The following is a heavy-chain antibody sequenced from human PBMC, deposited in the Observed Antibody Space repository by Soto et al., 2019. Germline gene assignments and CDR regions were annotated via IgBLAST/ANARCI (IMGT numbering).Heavy chain of an antibody. V-gene: IGHV5-51*01. CDR1: GYTFTSYW. D-gene: IGHD2-15*01. CDR2: IYPSDSDI. Sequence: GESLKISCMGSGYTFTSYWIGWVRQMPGEGLEWMGVIYPSDSDIRYSPSFQGKVTISADKSITTAYLQWSSLKAADTAMYYCVRSGTSSGRFSDYWGQGTLVTVSS. J-gene: IGHJ4*02. CDR3: VRSGTSSGRFSDY.